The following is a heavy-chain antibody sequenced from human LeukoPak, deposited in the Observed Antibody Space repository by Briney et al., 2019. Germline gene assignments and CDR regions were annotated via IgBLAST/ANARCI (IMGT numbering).Heavy chain of an antibody. Sequence: PGGSLRLSCAASGFIFNTYVMHWVRQAPGKGLEWVSAISGGGGSTFYADSVKGRFTISRDNSKNTLYLQMNSLRAEDTAVYYCARGGSYLSAFDIWGQGTMVTVSS. V-gene: IGHV3-23*01. D-gene: IGHD1-26*01. CDR2: ISGGGGST. J-gene: IGHJ3*02. CDR1: GFIFNTYV. CDR3: ARGGSYLSAFDI.